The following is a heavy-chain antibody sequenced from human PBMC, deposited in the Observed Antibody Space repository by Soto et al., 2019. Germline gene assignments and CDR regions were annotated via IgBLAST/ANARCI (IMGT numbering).Heavy chain of an antibody. Sequence: GESLKISCAVSGLTFSSYSMHWVRQDPDMGLEWVAFISFAGNNKYYADSVKGRFTISRDNSNNMVYLEMNSLRPDDTAVYYCARDRQKALVVVAATGGFDYWGQGTPVTVSS. V-gene: IGHV3-30*04. CDR1: GLTFSSYS. CDR3: ARDRQKALVVVAATGGFDY. CDR2: ISFAGNNK. J-gene: IGHJ4*02. D-gene: IGHD2-15*01.